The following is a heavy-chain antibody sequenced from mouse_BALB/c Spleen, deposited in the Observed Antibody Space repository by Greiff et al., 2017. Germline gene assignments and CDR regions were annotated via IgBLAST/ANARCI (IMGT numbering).Heavy chain of an antibody. CDR3: TTGPGNYYAMDY. CDR1: GFTFSSYW. Sequence: DVKLQESGGGLVQPGGSMKLSCVASGFTFSSYWMSWVRQSPEKGLEWVAEIRLKSDNYATHYAESVKGKFTISRDDSKSRLYLQMNSLRAEDTGIYYCTTGPGNYYAMDYWGQGTSVTVSS. CDR2: IRLKSDNYAT. J-gene: IGHJ4*01. V-gene: IGHV6-6*02.